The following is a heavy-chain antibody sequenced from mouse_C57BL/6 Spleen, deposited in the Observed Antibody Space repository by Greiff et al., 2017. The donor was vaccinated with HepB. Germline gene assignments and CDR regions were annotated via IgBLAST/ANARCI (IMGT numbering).Heavy chain of an antibody. CDR1: GYTFTSYG. J-gene: IGHJ2*01. Sequence: VMLVESGAELARPGASVKLSCKASGYTFTSYGISWVKQRTGQGLEWIGEIYPRSGNTYYNENFKGKATLTADKSSSTAYMELRSLTSEDSAVYFCASQEGSGSSPLDYWGQGTTLTVSS. V-gene: IGHV1-81*01. D-gene: IGHD1-1*01. CDR2: IYPRSGNT. CDR3: ASQEGSGSSPLDY.